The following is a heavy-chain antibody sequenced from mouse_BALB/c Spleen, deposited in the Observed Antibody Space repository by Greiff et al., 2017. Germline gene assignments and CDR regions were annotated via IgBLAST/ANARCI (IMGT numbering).Heavy chain of an antibody. CDR1: GFSLTSYG. J-gene: IGHJ4*01. Sequence: VKLVESGPGLVAPSQSLSITCTVSGFSLTSYGVHWVRQPPGKGLEWLGVIWAGGSTNYNSALMSRLSISKDNSKSQVFLKMNSLQTDDTAMYYCARDQELGDYAMDYWGQGTSVTVSS. D-gene: IGHD4-1*01. CDR3: ARDQELGDYAMDY. V-gene: IGHV2-9*02. CDR2: IWAGGST.